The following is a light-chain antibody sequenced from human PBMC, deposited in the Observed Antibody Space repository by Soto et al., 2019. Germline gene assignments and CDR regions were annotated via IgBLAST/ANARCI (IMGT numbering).Light chain of an antibody. CDR2: EVS. CDR3: NSYTISNTYVL. V-gene: IGLV2-14*01. CDR1: SSDIGGYNF. Sequence: QSVLTQPASVSGSPGQSITISCTGRSSDIGGYNFVSWYQQHPGEAPKLMIYEVSKRPSGVSDRFSGSKSGDTASLTISGLQAEDEAHYYCNSYTISNTYVLFGGGTKVTVL. J-gene: IGLJ2*01.